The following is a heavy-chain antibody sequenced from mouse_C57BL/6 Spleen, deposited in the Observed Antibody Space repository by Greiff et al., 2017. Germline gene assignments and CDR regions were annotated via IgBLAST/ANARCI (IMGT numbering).Heavy chain of an antibody. CDR2: IYPGDGDT. J-gene: IGHJ4*01. Sequence: QVQLKQSGPELVKPGASVKISCKASGYAFSSSWMNWVKQRPGKGLEWIGRIYPGDGDTNYNGKFKGKATLTADKSSSTAYMQLSSLTSEDSAVYFCAREDGIYAMDYWGQGTSVTVSS. CDR3: AREDGIYAMDY. CDR1: GYAFSSSW. D-gene: IGHD2-3*01. V-gene: IGHV1-82*01.